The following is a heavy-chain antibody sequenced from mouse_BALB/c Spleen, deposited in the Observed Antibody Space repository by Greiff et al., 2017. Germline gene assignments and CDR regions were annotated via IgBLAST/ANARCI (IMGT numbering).Heavy chain of an antibody. V-gene: IGHV5-12-2*01. CDR1: GFTFSSYT. CDR3: ARRGSSLYAMDY. Sequence: EVKLMESGGGLVQPGGSLKLSCAASGFTFSSYTMSWVRQTPEKRLEWVAYISNGGGSTYYPDTVKGRFTISRDNAKNTLYLQMSSLKSEDTAMYYCARRGSSLYAMDYWGQGTSVTVSS. D-gene: IGHD1-1*01. J-gene: IGHJ4*01. CDR2: ISNGGGST.